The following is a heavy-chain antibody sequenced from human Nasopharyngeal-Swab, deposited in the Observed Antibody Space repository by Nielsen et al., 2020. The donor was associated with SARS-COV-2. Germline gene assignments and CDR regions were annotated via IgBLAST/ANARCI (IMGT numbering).Heavy chain of an antibody. J-gene: IGHJ5*02. CDR1: GYTFTSYY. D-gene: IGHD3-22*01. CDR3: AREDYDSSGLSWFDP. V-gene: IGHV1-46*01. Sequence: ASVKVSCKASGYTFTSYYMHWVRRAPGQGLEWMGIINPSGGSTSYAQKFQGRVTMTRDTSTSTVYMELSSLRSEDTAVYYCAREDYDSSGLSWFDPWGQGTLVTVSS. CDR2: INPSGGST.